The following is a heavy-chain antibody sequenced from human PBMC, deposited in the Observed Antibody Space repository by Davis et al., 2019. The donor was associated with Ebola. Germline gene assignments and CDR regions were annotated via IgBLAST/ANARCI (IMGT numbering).Heavy chain of an antibody. V-gene: IGHV4-4*02. D-gene: IGHD6-13*01. CDR2: IYHSGST. J-gene: IGHJ4*02. Sequence: PSETLSLTCAVSGGSISGSNWWNWVRQSPGKGLEWIGEIYHSGSTNYNPSLKSRVTISVDQSKNQFSLKFTSVTAADTAVYYCARALLRQGIAAAGELDYWGQGTLVTVSS. CDR3: ARALLRQGIAAAGELDY. CDR1: GGSISGSNW.